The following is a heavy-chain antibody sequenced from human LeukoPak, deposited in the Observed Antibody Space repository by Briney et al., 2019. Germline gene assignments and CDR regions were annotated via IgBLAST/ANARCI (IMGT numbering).Heavy chain of an antibody. V-gene: IGHV3-21*01. J-gene: IGHJ6*03. CDR3: ARGVRDILSGYYTDSYFYYMDV. CDR1: GFTFDDYG. Sequence: GGSLRLSCAASGFTFDDYGMSWVRQAPGKGLEWVSSISSSSSYIYYADSVKGRFTISRDNAKNSLYLQMNSLRAEDTAVYYCARGVRDILSGYYTDSYFYYMDVWGKGTTVTVSS. CDR2: ISSSSSYI. D-gene: IGHD3-9*01.